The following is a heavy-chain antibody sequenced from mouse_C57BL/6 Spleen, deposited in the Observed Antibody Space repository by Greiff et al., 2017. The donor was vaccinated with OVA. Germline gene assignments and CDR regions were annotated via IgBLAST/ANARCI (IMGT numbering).Heavy chain of an antibody. D-gene: IGHD2-10*01. J-gene: IGHJ3*01. CDR1: GFTFSDYG. V-gene: IGHV5-17*01. CDR3: ARPYYGNYDWFAY. Sequence: EVMLVESGGGLVKPGGSLKLSCPASGFTFSDYGMHWVRQAPEKGLEWVAYISSGSSTIYYADTVKGRFTISRDNAKNTLFLQMTSLRSEDTAMYYCARPYYGNYDWFAYWGQGTLVTVSA. CDR2: ISSGSSTI.